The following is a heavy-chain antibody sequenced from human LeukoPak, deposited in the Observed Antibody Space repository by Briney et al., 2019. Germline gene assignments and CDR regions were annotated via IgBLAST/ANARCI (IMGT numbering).Heavy chain of an antibody. V-gene: IGHV4-30-4*01. J-gene: IGHJ4*02. Sequence: ASQTLSLTCTVSGGSISSGDYYWSWIRQPPGKGLEWIGYIYYSGSTCYNPSLKSRVTISVDTSKNQFSLKLSSVTAADTAVYYCARDRGGTSTFDYWGQGTLVTVSS. CDR1: GGSISSGDYY. CDR3: ARDRGGTSTFDY. D-gene: IGHD3-10*01. CDR2: IYYSGST.